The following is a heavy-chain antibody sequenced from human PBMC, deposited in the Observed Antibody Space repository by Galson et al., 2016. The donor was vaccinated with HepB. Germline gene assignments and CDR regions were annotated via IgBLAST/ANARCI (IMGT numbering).Heavy chain of an antibody. J-gene: IGHJ4*02. CDR3: ARDVVGPAFDS. Sequence: SLRLSCAASGLTFSSYEMSWVRQGLGKGLEWVSYIGRSGSPIYYADSVQGRFTISRDNAKNSLYLQINSLRAEDTAVYYCARDVVGPAFDSWGQGTLVTVSS. V-gene: IGHV3-48*03. D-gene: IGHD2-15*01. CDR1: GLTFSSYE. CDR2: IGRSGSPI.